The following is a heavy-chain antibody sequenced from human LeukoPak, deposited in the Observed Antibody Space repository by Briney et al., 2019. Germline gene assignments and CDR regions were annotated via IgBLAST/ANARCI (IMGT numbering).Heavy chain of an antibody. CDR2: INPSGGST. V-gene: IGHV1-46*01. CDR3: ARPREAPHDGFFDY. CDR1: GYTFTSYY. Sequence: ASVKVSCKASGYTFTSYYMHWVRQAPGQGLEWMGIINPSGGSTSYAQKFQGRVTMSRDISTSTAYMELSSLRSEDTAVYYCARPREAPHDGFFDYWGQGTLVTVSS. J-gene: IGHJ4*02. D-gene: IGHD5-24*01.